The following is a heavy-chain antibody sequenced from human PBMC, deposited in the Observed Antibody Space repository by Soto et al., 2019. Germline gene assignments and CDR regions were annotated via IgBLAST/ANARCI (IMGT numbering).Heavy chain of an antibody. CDR1: GFTFSSYA. CDR2: ISGSGGST. CDR3: AKGIAAADDEYFQH. D-gene: IGHD6-13*01. V-gene: IGHV3-23*01. J-gene: IGHJ1*01. Sequence: GGSLRLSCAASGFTFSSYAMSWVRQAPGKGLEWVSAISGSGGSTYYADSVKGRFTISRDNSKNTLYPQMNSLRAEDTAVYYCAKGIAAADDEYFQHWGQGTLVTVSS.